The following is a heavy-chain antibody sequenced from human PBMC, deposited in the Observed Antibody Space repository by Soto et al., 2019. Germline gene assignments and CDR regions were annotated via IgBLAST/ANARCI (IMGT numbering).Heavy chain of an antibody. D-gene: IGHD1-26*01. CDR3: ARDGHQYLGNYYYYYYMDV. CDR2: IKQDGSEK. J-gene: IGHJ6*03. V-gene: IGHV3-7*01. CDR1: GFTFSSYW. Sequence: GGSLRLSCAASGFTFSSYWMSWVRQAPGKGLEWVANIKQDGSEKYYVDSVKGRFTISRDNAKNSLYLQMNSLRAEDTAVYYCARDGHQYLGNYYYYYYMDVWGKGTTVTVSS.